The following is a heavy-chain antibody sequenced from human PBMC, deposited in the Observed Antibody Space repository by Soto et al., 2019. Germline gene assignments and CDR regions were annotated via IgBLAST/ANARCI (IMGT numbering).Heavy chain of an antibody. J-gene: IGHJ4*02. Sequence: TGGSLSLSCVASGFNLNTYGIYWVRQAPGKGLQWVAQILYDGSKKHYADSVRGRFTITRDNSKNTVYLQMDSLRVDDTAMYYCVRDLALMADYWGQGTLVTVSS. CDR2: ILYDGSKK. D-gene: IGHD3-16*01. CDR1: GFNLNTYG. CDR3: VRDLALMADY. V-gene: IGHV3-30*03.